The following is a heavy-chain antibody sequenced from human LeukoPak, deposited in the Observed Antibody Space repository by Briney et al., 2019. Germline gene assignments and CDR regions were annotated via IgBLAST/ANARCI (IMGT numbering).Heavy chain of an antibody. CDR3: ARRGSSSSDYYYAMDV. Sequence: SVKVSCKASGGTFSSYAISWVRRAPGQGLEWMGGIIPIFGTANYAQKFQGRVTITADESTSTAYMELSSLRSEDTAVYYCARRGSSSSDYYYAMDVWGQGTTVTVSS. CDR1: GGTFSSYA. V-gene: IGHV1-69*13. J-gene: IGHJ6*02. D-gene: IGHD6-6*01. CDR2: IIPIFGTA.